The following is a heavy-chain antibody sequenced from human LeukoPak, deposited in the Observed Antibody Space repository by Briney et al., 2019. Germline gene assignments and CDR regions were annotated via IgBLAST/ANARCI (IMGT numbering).Heavy chain of an antibody. V-gene: IGHV3-21*01. D-gene: IGHD3-3*01. CDR3: ARTFYDFWKCLDV. CDR2: INSSSSYI. Sequence: GGSLRLSCAASGFTFSSYSMNWVRQAPGKGLEWVSSINSSSSYIYYADSVKGRFTISRDNAKNSLYLQMNSLRAEDTAVYYCARTFYDFWKCLDVWGQGTTVTVSS. J-gene: IGHJ6*02. CDR1: GFTFSSYS.